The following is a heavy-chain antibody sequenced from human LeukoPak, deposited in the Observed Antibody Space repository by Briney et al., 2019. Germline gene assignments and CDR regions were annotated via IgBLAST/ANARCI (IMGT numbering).Heavy chain of an antibody. V-gene: IGHV3-30*18. CDR1: GFTFSSYG. Sequence: GGSLRLSCAASGFTFSSYGMHWVRKAPGKGLEWVAVMSYDGSNKYCADSVKGRFTISRDNSKNTLYPQMNSLRTEDTAVYYCAKGLLSNLQRGYFDYWGQGTLVTVSS. D-gene: IGHD4-11*01. J-gene: IGHJ4*02. CDR3: AKGLLSNLQRGYFDY. CDR2: MSYDGSNK.